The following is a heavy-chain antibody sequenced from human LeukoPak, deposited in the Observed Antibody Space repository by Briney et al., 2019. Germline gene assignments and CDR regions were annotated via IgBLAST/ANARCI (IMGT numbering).Heavy chain of an antibody. CDR3: AREKYYGSGSPIDY. J-gene: IGHJ4*02. Sequence: GGSLRLSCAASGFTFSNYWMTWVRQAPGKGLEWVANIKQDGSEKYYVDSVKGRFTISRDNAKNSLYLQMNSLRAEDTAVYYCAREKYYGSGSPIDYWGQGTLVTVSS. CDR2: IKQDGSEK. V-gene: IGHV3-7*01. D-gene: IGHD3-10*01. CDR1: GFTFSNYW.